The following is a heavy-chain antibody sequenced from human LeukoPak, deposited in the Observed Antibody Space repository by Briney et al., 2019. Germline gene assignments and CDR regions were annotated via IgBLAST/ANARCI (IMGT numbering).Heavy chain of an antibody. J-gene: IGHJ4*02. V-gene: IGHV1-69*13. CDR2: XXXIFGTA. Sequence: SVKVSCKASGGTFSSYAISWVRQAPGQGLEWXXXXXXIFGTANYAQXXQXXVTITADESTSTAYMELSSLRSEDTAVYYCARSTTVTTSLYVYFDYWGQGTLVTVSS. CDR1: GGTFSSYA. D-gene: IGHD4-17*01. CDR3: ARSTTVTTSLYVYFDY.